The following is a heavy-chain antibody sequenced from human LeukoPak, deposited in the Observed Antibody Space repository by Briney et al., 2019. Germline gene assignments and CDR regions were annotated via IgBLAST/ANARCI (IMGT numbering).Heavy chain of an antibody. D-gene: IGHD3-22*01. CDR3: ARDLLGSASSYSSGAWDY. Sequence: GASVKVSCKASGYTFTGYYMHWVRQAPGQGLEWMGWINPNSGGTNYAQKFQGRVTMTRDTSISTAYMELSRLRSDDTAVYYCARDLLGSASSYSSGAWDYWGQGTLVTVSS. J-gene: IGHJ4*02. CDR1: GYTFTGYY. V-gene: IGHV1-2*02. CDR2: INPNSGGT.